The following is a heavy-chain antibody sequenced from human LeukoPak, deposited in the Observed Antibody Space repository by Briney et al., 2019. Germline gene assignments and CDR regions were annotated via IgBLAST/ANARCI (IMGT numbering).Heavy chain of an antibody. D-gene: IGHD6-19*01. CDR3: ARDAISSGWYLDYYYYMDV. CDR2: IYYSGST. Sequence: SETLSLTCTVSGGSISSSSYYWGWIRQPPGKGLEWIGSIYYSGSTYYNPSLKSRVTISVDTSKNQFSLKLSSVTAADTAVYYCARDAISSGWYLDYYYYMDVWGKGTTVTISS. V-gene: IGHV4-39*07. CDR1: GGSISSSSYY. J-gene: IGHJ6*03.